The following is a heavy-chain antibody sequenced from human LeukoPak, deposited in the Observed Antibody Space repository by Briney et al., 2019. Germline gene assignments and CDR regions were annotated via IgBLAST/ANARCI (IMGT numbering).Heavy chain of an antibody. CDR2: IYTSGNT. CDR1: GGSISSYY. CDR3: ARGGSSTWSPPEYPFDI. Sequence: SETLSLTCTVSGGSISSYYWNWIRQPAGKGLEWIGRIYTSGNTNYNPSLRSRVTMSVDTSKNQFSLKLNSVTAADTAVYYCARGGSSTWSPPEYPFDIWGQGTMVTVSS. V-gene: IGHV4-4*07. D-gene: IGHD6-13*01. J-gene: IGHJ3*02.